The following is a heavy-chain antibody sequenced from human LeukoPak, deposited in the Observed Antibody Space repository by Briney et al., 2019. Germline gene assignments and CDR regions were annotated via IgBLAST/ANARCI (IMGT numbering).Heavy chain of an antibody. Sequence: SETLSLTGTVSGGSISSYYWSWIRQPPGKGLEWIGYIPYSGTTNNNPSLKSRVTISVDTSNNQFSLSLSSVTAADTAVYYCARRTTGTGPFDYWGQGILVTVSS. V-gene: IGHV4-59*08. J-gene: IGHJ4*02. CDR2: IPYSGTT. D-gene: IGHD1-1*01. CDR3: ARRTTGTGPFDY. CDR1: GGSISSYY.